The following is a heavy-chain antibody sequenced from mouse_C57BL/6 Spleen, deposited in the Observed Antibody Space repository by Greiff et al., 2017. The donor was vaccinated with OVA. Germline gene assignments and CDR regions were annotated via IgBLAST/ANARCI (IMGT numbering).Heavy chain of an antibody. CDR2: IDPSDSET. V-gene: IGHV1-52*01. Sequence: QVQLQQPGAELVRPGSSVKLSCKASGYTFTSYWMHWVKQRPIQGLEWIGNIDPSDSETHYNQKFKDKATLTVDKSSSTAYMQLSSLTSEDSAVYDCAARMGDGNYGFAYWGQGTLVTVSA. D-gene: IGHD2-1*01. J-gene: IGHJ3*01. CDR1: GYTFTSYW. CDR3: AARMGDGNYGFAY.